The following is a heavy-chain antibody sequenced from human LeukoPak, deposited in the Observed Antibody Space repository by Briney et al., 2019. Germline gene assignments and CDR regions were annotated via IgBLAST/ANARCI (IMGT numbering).Heavy chain of an antibody. V-gene: IGHV1-46*01. J-gene: IGHJ4*02. CDR1: GYTFTSYY. CDR2: INPSGGST. CDR3: ASRRPHYYDSSGYGDY. D-gene: IGHD3-22*01. Sequence: ASVKVSCKASGYTFTSYYMHWVRQTPGQGLEWMGIINPSGGSTSYAQKFQGRVTMTRDTSTSTVYMELSRLRSEDTAVYYCASRRPHYYDSSGYGDYWGQRPLVTVSS.